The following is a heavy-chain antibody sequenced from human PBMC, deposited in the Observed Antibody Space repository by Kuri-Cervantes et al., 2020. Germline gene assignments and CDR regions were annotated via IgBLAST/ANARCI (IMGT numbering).Heavy chain of an antibody. CDR2: ISGSGGST. CDR1: GFTLSSYG. CDR3: ARDGPNGRYYYYYYGMDV. J-gene: IGHJ6*02. D-gene: IGHD2-8*01. V-gene: IGHV3-NL1*01. Sequence: GGSLRLSCAASGFTLSSYGMHWVRQAPGKGLGWVSGISGSGGSTYYADSVKGRFTISRDNSKNTLYLQMNSLRAEDTAVYYCARDGPNGRYYYYYYGMDVWGQGTTVTVSS.